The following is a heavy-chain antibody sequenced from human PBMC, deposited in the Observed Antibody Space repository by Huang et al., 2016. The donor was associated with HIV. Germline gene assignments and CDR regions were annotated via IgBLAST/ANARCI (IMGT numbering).Heavy chain of an antibody. D-gene: IGHD3-22*01. CDR1: GFTFSSYW. V-gene: IGHV3-74*01. Sequence: EVQLVESGGGLVQPGGSLRLSCAASGFTFSSYWMHWVRQAPGKGLVGVSRSNSDGSSSGYADSVKGRFTIARDNAKNTLYLQMNSLRAEDTAVYYCVRDPRIQSWLNYFDYWGQGTLVSVSS. J-gene: IGHJ4*02. CDR3: VRDPRIQSWLNYFDY. CDR2: SNSDGSSS.